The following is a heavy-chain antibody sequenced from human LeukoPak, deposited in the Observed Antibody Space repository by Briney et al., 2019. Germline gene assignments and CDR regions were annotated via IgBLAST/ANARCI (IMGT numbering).Heavy chain of an antibody. CDR3: ARVLWGSSGYFDY. Sequence: SETLSLTCTVSGGSISSYYWSWIRQPPGKGLEWIGYIYYSGSTTYNPSLKSRVTISVDKSKNQFSLKLSSVTAADTAVYYCARVLWGSSGYFDYWGQGTLVTVSS. CDR1: GGSISSYY. CDR2: IYYSGST. V-gene: IGHV4-59*01. J-gene: IGHJ4*02. D-gene: IGHD3-22*01.